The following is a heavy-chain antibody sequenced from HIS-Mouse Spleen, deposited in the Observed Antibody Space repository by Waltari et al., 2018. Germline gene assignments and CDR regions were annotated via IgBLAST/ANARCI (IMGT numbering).Heavy chain of an antibody. Sequence: QPPPQEAGPGLVEPSGTLVLPWPVPGGSISSSSFSWGWIRQPPGKGLEWIGSIYYSGSTYYNPSLKSRVTISVDTSKNQFSLKLSSVTAADTAVYYCAREIPYSSSWYDWYFDLWGRGTLVTVSS. CDR1: GGSISSSSFS. CDR2: IYYSGST. CDR3: AREIPYSSSWYDWYFDL. J-gene: IGHJ2*01. D-gene: IGHD6-13*01. V-gene: IGHV4-39*07.